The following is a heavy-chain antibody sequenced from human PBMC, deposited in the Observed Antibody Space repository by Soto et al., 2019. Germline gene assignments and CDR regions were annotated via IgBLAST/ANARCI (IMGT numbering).Heavy chain of an antibody. J-gene: IGHJ6*02. CDR2: ISYDGRNK. CDR1: GFTFSSYG. Sequence: QVQLVESGGGGVQPGRSLRLSCAASGFTFSSYGMHWVRQAPGKGLDWVAVISYDGRNKYYADSVKGRFTISRYNSKNTLYLQMSSLRPKDTAVYYCAKDGSSSWPYYYGMDVWGQGTTVTVSS. D-gene: IGHD6-13*01. CDR3: AKDGSSSWPYYYGMDV. V-gene: IGHV3-30*18.